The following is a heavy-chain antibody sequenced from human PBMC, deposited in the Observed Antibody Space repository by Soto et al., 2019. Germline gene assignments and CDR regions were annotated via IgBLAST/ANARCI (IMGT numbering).Heavy chain of an antibody. CDR2: ISYDGSNK. Sequence: QVQLVESGGGVVQPGRSLRLSCAASGFTFSSYAMHWVRQAPGKGLEWVAVISYDGSNKYYADSVKGRFTISTDNSKNTLYLQMISLRDEDTAVYYCARDGSYDSHWIGYFDYWGQGTLVTVSS. CDR1: GFTFSSYA. D-gene: IGHD3-22*01. V-gene: IGHV3-30-3*01. CDR3: ARDGSYDSHWIGYFDY. J-gene: IGHJ4*02.